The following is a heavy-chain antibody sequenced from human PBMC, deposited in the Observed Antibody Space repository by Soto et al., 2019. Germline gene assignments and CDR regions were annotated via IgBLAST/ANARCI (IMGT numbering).Heavy chain of an antibody. CDR3: TRVGGSVSGMDV. CDR1: GFTFSSYW. D-gene: IGHD1-26*01. Sequence: EVQLVESGGGLVQPGGSLRLSCAASGFTFSSYWMHWVRQAPGKGLVWVSRIDNAGSSVRYADSVKGRFTISRDNAKKTLYLQRKSLRAEETAVYYCTRVGGSVSGMDVWGQGTTVTVSS. J-gene: IGHJ6*02. CDR2: IDNAGSSV. V-gene: IGHV3-74*01.